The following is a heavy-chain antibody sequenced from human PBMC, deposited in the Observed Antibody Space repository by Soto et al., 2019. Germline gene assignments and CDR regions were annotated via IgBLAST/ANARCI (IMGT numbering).Heavy chain of an antibody. CDR3: ARSIVVVTALDY. J-gene: IGHJ4*02. D-gene: IGHD2-21*02. Sequence: ASVKLSCXASGYTFTSYAMHWVRQAPGQRLEWMGWINAGNGNTKYSQKFQGRVTITRDTSASTAYMELSSLRSEDTAVYYCARSIVVVTALDYWGQGTLVTV. CDR2: INAGNGNT. V-gene: IGHV1-3*01. CDR1: GYTFTSYA.